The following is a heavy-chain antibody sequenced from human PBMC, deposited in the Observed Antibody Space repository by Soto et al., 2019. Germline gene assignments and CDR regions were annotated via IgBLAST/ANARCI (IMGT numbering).Heavy chain of an antibody. V-gene: IGHV5-51*01. J-gene: IGHJ4*02. CDR3: ARLSEGPIAY. CDR2: IYPGDSDT. CDR1: GWSFTSYW. Sequence: GEALKISCEGSGWSFTSYWSGWVRQMPGKGLEWMGIIYPGDSDTRYSPSFQGQVTISADKSISTAYLQWSSLKASDTAMYYCARLSEGPIAYWGQGTLVTVSS.